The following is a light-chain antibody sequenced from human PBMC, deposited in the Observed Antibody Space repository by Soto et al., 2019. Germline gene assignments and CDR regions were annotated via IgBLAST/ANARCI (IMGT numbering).Light chain of an antibody. J-gene: IGKJ1*01. CDR2: AAS. V-gene: IGKV1-6*01. CDR3: LQDYNYPRT. Sequence: AVQMTQSPSSLSASVGDRVTITCRASQAIRSDLGWYQVKPGKVPKLLSYAASNLQSGVPSRFIGRGYGRDLAVTFSRLQPGDFATYYCLQDYNYPRTFDQGTKVEI. CDR1: QAIRSD.